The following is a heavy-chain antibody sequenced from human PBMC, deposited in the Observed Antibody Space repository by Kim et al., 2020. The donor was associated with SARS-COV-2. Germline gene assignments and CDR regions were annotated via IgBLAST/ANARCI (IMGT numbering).Heavy chain of an antibody. V-gene: IGHV3-30-3*01. CDR3: ARDSYSSGWGTGNYYYYYGMDV. CDR2: ISYDGSNK. CDR1: GFTFSSYA. J-gene: IGHJ6*02. D-gene: IGHD6-19*01. Sequence: GGSLRLSCAASGFTFSSYAMHWVRQAPGKGLEWVAVISYDGSNKYYADSVKGRFTISRDNSKNTLYLQMNSLRAEDTAVYYCARDSYSSGWGTGNYYYYYGMDVWGQGTTVTVSS.